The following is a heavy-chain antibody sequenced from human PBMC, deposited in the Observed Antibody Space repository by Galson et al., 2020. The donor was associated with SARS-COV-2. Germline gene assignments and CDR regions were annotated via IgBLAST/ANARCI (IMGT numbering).Heavy chain of an antibody. J-gene: IGHJ4*02. V-gene: IGHV3-23*01. CDR1: GFTFSSYA. D-gene: IGHD3-22*01. Sequence: GESLKISCAASGFTFSSYAMNWLRHAPGKGLERVSGISGSGSTTYYAGSVKGRFTISRDNSQNTLYLQMNSLRAEDTAIYYCAKRHRDSSGFDYWGQGARVTVSS. CDR2: ISGSGSTT. CDR3: AKRHRDSSGFDY.